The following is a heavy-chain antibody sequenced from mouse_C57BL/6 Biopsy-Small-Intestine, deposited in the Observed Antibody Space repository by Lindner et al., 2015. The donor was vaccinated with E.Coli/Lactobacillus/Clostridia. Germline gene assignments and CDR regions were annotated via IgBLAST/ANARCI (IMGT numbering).Heavy chain of an antibody. CDR2: IKPKSGDT. D-gene: IGHD1-1*01. V-gene: IGHV1-84*02. Sequence: SVKVSCKTSGHRFTDYYMHWVRQAPGQGLQWMGWIKPKSGDTNYAQRFQGRVTMTWDTSISTAYMEMISLRSDDTAVYYCARDPGSFNILTGYYSDYFDHWGQGTLVTVSS. J-gene: IGHJ2*01. CDR1: GHRFTDYY. CDR3: ARDPGSFNILTGYYSDYFDH.